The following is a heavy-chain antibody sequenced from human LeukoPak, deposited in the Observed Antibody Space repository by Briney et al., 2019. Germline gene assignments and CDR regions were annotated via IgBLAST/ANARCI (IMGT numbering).Heavy chain of an antibody. J-gene: IGHJ4*02. CDR3: AKYDIAVARWVPLAEFDY. V-gene: IGHV3-23*01. CDR1: GFTFSSYA. CDR2: ISGCGGST. Sequence: GGSLRLSCAASGFTFSSYAMSWVRQAPRKGVEGVSAISGCGGSTYYADSVKGRFTISRDNSKNTLYLQMNSLRAEDTAVYYCAKYDIAVARWVPLAEFDYWGQGTLVTVSS. D-gene: IGHD6-19*01.